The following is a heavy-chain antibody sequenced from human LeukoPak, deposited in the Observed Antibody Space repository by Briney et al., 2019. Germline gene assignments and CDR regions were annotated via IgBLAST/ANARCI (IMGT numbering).Heavy chain of an antibody. D-gene: IGHD6-19*01. Sequence: PSETLSLTCTVSGGSISSSSYYGGWLRQPPGKGLEWIGSIYYSGSTYYNPSLKSRVTISVDTSKNQFSLKLSSVTAADTAVYYCARKRGRIAVAGDAFDIWGQGTMVTVSS. CDR3: ARKRGRIAVAGDAFDI. CDR2: IYYSGST. V-gene: IGHV4-39*01. CDR1: GGSISSSSYY. J-gene: IGHJ3*02.